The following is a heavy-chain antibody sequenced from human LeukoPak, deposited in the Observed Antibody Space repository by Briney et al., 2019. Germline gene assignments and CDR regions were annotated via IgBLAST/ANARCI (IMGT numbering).Heavy chain of an antibody. J-gene: IGHJ4*02. V-gene: IGHV1-18*01. D-gene: IGHD2-2*01. CDR2: ISSYNGKT. Sequence: ASVKVSCTASGYTFTTYGISWVRQAPGQGLEWMGWISSYNGKTNYAQKVQGRVTMTTDTSTSTAYMELRSLRSDDTAVYFCARLQGYQDYWGQGTLVTVSS. CDR1: GYTFTTYG. CDR3: ARLQGYQDY.